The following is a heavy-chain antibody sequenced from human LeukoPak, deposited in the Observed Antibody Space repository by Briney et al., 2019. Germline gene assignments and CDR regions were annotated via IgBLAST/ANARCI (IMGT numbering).Heavy chain of an antibody. J-gene: IGHJ1*01. V-gene: IGHV3-74*01. CDR2: INSDGSST. D-gene: IGHD4-17*01. CDR3: AKEIYGDSTGGRFQH. Sequence: GGSLRLSCAASGFTFSSYWMHWVRQAPGKGLVWVSRINSDGSSTSYADSVKGRFTISRDNAKNTLYLQMNSLRAEDTAVYYCAKEIYGDSTGGRFQHWGQGTLVTVSS. CDR1: GFTFSSYW.